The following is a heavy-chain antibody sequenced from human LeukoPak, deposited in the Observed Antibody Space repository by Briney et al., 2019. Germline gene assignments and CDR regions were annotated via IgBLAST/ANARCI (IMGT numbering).Heavy chain of an antibody. CDR3: ARDPVEMATMPDY. CDR2: IWYDGSNK. CDR1: GFTFSSYG. Sequence: GGSLRLPCAASGFTFSSYGMHWVRQAPGKGLEWVAVIWYDGSNKYYADSVKGRFTISRDNSKNTLYLQMNSLRAEDTAVYYCARDPVEMATMPDYWGQGTLVTVSS. J-gene: IGHJ4*02. V-gene: IGHV3-33*01. D-gene: IGHD5-24*01.